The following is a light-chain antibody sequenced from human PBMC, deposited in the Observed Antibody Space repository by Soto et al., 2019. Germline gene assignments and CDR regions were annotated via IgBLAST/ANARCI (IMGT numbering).Light chain of an antibody. V-gene: IGLV3-1*01. CDR3: QAWDRSTGV. CDR1: KLGNKY. J-gene: IGLJ1*01. CDR2: QDS. Sequence: SYEPTQPPSVSVSPGQTASITCSGDKLGNKYVCWYHQKPGQSPVLVIYQDSKRPSGIPERFSGSNSGNTATLTISGTQPMDEADYYCQAWDRSTGVFGTGTKLTVL.